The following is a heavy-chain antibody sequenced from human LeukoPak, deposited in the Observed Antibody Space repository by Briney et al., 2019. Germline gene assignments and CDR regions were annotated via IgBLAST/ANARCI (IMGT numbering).Heavy chain of an antibody. CDR2: INYSGST. D-gene: IGHD3-22*01. Sequence: SETLSLTCTFSGGSISNYCWNWIRQTPGKGLDWIGSINYSGSTNYNPSLKSRGTMSVDTSKNQFSLKLTSVTAADTAVYYCARMSSGYYIDYWGQGTLVTVSS. V-gene: IGHV4-59*01. CDR1: GGSISNYC. J-gene: IGHJ4*02. CDR3: ARMSSGYYIDY.